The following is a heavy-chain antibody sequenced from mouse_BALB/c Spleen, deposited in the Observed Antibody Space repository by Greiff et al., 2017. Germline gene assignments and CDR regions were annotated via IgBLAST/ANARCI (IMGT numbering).Heavy chain of an antibody. Sequence: VQLQQSGAELVRSGASVKLSCTASGFNIKDYYMHWVKQRPEQGLEWIGWIDPENGDTEYAPKFQGKATMTADISSNTAYLQLSSLTSEDTAVYYCNALLRLRSMDYWGQGTSVTVSS. J-gene: IGHJ4*01. V-gene: IGHV14-4*02. CDR1: GFNIKDYY. CDR2: IDPENGDT. CDR3: NALLRLRSMDY. D-gene: IGHD1-2*01.